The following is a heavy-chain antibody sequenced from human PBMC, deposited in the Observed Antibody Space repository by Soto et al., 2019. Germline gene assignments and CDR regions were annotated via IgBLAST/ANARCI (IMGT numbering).Heavy chain of an antibody. CDR1: GGTFSSYA. Sequence: QVQLVQSGAEVKKPGSSVKVSCKASGGTFSSYAINWVRQAPGQGLEWMGGIIPIFATADYAQKFQGRVTITAHESTSTPDMELSSLRSDDTAVYYCAQCLLGVNYYYCMDVWGQGTTVTVSS. D-gene: IGHD3-16*01. CDR2: IIPIFATA. CDR3: AQCLLGVNYYYCMDV. V-gene: IGHV1-69*12. J-gene: IGHJ6*02.